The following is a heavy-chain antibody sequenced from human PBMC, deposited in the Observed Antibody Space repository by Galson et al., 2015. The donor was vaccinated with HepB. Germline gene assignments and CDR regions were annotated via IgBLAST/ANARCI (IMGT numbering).Heavy chain of an antibody. CDR3: TADVPEPLSQIDY. CDR2: IRTQSEGRT. V-gene: IGHV3-15*01. J-gene: IGHJ4*02. D-gene: IGHD1-14*01. CDR1: GYTFNSAW. Sequence: SLRLSCAGSGYTFNSAWMNWVRQAPGKGLEWVARIRTQSEGRTAYVTPVKGRFTISRDDSNNALYLHMNNLKPEATAMYYCTADVPEPLSQIDYWGQGTLVTVSA.